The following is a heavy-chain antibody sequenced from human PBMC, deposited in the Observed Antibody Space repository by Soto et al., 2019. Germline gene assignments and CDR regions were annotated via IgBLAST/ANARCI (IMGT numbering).Heavy chain of an antibody. J-gene: IGHJ6*02. Sequence: QVQLQESGPGLVKPSQTLSLTCTVSGGSISSGGYYWSWIRQHPGKGLEWIGYIYYSGSTYYNPSLKSRVTISVDTSKNQFSLKLSSVTAADTAVYYCARVTEVAAAEDGMDVWGQGTTVTASS. CDR3: ARVTEVAAAEDGMDV. V-gene: IGHV4-31*03. CDR1: GGSISSGGYY. CDR2: IYYSGST. D-gene: IGHD6-13*01.